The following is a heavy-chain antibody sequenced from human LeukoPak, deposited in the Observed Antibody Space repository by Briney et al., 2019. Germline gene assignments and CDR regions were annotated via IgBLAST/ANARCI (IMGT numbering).Heavy chain of an antibody. Sequence: GASVKVSCKASGYTFTGYYMRWVRQAPGQGLEWMGWINPNSGGTNYAQRFQGRVTMTRDTSISTAYMELSRLRSDDTAVYYCARGRGYDYAKYYFDYWGQGTLVTVSS. CDR2: INPNSGGT. D-gene: IGHD3-16*01. V-gene: IGHV1-2*02. CDR3: ARGRGYDYAKYYFDY. CDR1: GYTFTGYY. J-gene: IGHJ4*02.